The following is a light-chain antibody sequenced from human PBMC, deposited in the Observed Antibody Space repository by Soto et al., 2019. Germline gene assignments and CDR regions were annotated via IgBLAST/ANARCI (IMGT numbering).Light chain of an antibody. V-gene: IGKV3-11*01. CDR1: QSVSSSY. CDR2: DAS. CDR3: QQRSNWPPIT. J-gene: IGKJ5*01. Sequence: EIVLTQSPGTLSLSPGERATLSCRASQSVSSSYLAWYQQKPGQAPRLLIYDASNRATGIPARFSGSGSGTDFTLTISSLEPEDFAVYYCQQRSNWPPITFGQGTRPEIK.